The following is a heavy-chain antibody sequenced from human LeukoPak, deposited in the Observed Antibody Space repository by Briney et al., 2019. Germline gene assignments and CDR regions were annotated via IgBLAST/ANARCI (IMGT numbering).Heavy chain of an antibody. J-gene: IGHJ4*02. CDR3: ARQYCSDGSCYLDY. CDR2: ISYDGNNK. CDR1: GSSFTSFA. V-gene: IGHV3-30-3*01. Sequence: PGGSLRLSCASSGSSFTSFAMYWVRQAPGKGLEWVTLISYDGNNKYYTDSVKGRFTVSRDNSKNTLYLQMDSLRVEDTAVYHCARQYCSDGSCYLDYWGQGTLVTVSS. D-gene: IGHD2-15*01.